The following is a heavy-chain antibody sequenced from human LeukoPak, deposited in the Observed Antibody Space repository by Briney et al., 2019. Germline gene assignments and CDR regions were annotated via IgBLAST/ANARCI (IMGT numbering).Heavy chain of an antibody. J-gene: IGHJ4*02. CDR1: GYSISSGYY. V-gene: IGHV4-38-2*02. CDR3: ARDSGYCTNGVCYTGQQLVLGPLDY. D-gene: IGHD2-8*01. CDR2: IYHSGST. Sequence: SETLSLTCTVSGYSISSGYYWGWIRQPPGKGLEWIGSIYHSGSTYYNPSLKSRVTISVDTSKNQFSLKLSSVTAADTAVYYCARDSGYCTNGVCYTGQQLVLGPLDYWGQGALVTVSS.